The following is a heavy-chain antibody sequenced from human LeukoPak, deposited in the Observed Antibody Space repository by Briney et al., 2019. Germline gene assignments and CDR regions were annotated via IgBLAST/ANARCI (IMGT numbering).Heavy chain of an antibody. CDR3: ARDLAGIQLWSHFDY. CDR1: GASISSGSYY. V-gene: IGHV4-61*01. D-gene: IGHD5-18*01. J-gene: IGHJ4*02. CDR2: IYYSGST. Sequence: PSQTLSLTCTVSGASISSGSYYWSWIRQPPGKGLEWIGYIYYSGSTNYNPSLKSRVTISVDTSKNQFSLKLSSVTAADTAVYYCARDLAGIQLWSHFDYWGQGTLVTVSS.